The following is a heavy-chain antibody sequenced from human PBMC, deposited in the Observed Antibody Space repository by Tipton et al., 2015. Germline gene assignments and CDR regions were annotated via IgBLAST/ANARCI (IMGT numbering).Heavy chain of an antibody. J-gene: IGHJ6*02. CDR3: ARGHDNKFSYYAMDV. Sequence: SLRLSCSASGFTFSSYWMSWVRQAPGKGLEWVANIKQDGSEKYYVDSVKGRFTISRDNAKNSLYLQMNSLRAEDTAVYYCARGHDNKFSYYAMDVWGQGTTVTVSS. D-gene: IGHD3-16*01. CDR2: IKQDGSEK. V-gene: IGHV3-7*01. CDR1: GFTFSSYW.